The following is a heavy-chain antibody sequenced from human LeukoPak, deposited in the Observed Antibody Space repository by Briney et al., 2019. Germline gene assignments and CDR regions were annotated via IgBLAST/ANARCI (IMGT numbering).Heavy chain of an antibody. CDR1: GFTFSSYA. Sequence: QPGGPLRLSCAASGFTFSSYAMHWVRQAPGKGLEYVSAISSNGGSTYYANSVKGRFTISRDNSKNTLYLQMGSLRAEDTAVYYCARGTVAGHFDYWGQGTLVTVSS. V-gene: IGHV3-64*01. CDR3: ARGTVAGHFDY. J-gene: IGHJ4*02. CDR2: ISSNGGST. D-gene: IGHD6-19*01.